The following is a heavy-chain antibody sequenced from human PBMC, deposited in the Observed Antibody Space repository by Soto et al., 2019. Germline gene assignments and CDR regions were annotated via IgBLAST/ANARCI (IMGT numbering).Heavy chain of an antibody. D-gene: IGHD4-17*01. V-gene: IGHV4-34*01. CDR3: ASAPTLSGVTTSDY. J-gene: IGHJ4*02. CDR2: INHSGST. CDR1: GGSFSGYY. Sequence: QVQLQQWGAGLLKSSETLSLTCAVYGGSFSGYYWSWIRQPPGKGLEWIGEINHSGSTNYNPSLKSRVTISVDTSKNQFSLKLSSVTAADTAVYYCASAPTLSGVTTSDYWGQGTLVTVSS.